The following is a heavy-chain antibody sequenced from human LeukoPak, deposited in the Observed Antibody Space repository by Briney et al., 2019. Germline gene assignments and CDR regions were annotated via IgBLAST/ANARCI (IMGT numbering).Heavy chain of an antibody. D-gene: IGHD6-13*01. CDR3: ARGARSSWYWFDP. Sequence: SETLSLTCTVSGGSISSSSYYWGWIRQPPGKGLEWIGSIYYSGSTYYNPSLKSRVTISVDTSKNQFSLKLSSVTAADTAVYYCARGARSSWYWFDPWGQGTLVTVSS. CDR2: IYYSGST. CDR1: GGSISSSSYY. V-gene: IGHV4-39*07. J-gene: IGHJ5*02.